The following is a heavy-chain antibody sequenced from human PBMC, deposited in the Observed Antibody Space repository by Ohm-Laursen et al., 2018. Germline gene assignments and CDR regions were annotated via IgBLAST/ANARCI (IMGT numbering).Heavy chain of an antibody. J-gene: IGHJ4*02. Sequence: GSLRLSCSASGFIFGEYSMTWIRQAPGKGLEWISYISSGSVTIHYADSVRGRFTISRDNAKDSLFLQMNSLRAEDTAVYYCARDSSGSGGDSDYWGQGTLVTVSS. CDR2: ISSGSVTI. V-gene: IGHV3-11*01. D-gene: IGHD3-10*01. CDR1: GFIFGEYS. CDR3: ARDSSGSGGDSDY.